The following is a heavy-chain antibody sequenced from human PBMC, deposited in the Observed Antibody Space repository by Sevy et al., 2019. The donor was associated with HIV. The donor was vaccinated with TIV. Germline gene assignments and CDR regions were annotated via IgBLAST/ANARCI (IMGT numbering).Heavy chain of an antibody. J-gene: IGHJ5*02. CDR2: ISSSSSTI. CDR3: ARYGSITMASDWFDP. CDR1: GFTFSSYS. Sequence: GGSLRLSCAASGFTFSSYSMNWVRQAPGKGLEWVSYISSSSSTIYYADSVKGRFTISRDKAKNSLYLQMNSLRDEDTAVYYCARYGSITMASDWFDPWGQGTLVTVSS. D-gene: IGHD3-10*01. V-gene: IGHV3-48*02.